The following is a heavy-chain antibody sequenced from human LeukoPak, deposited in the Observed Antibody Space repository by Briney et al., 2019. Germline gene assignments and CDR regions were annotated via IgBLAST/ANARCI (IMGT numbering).Heavy chain of an antibody. J-gene: IGHJ4*02. D-gene: IGHD3-22*01. CDR3: ASPRDDSGGYFDY. V-gene: IGHV4-39*01. CDR1: GGSISSSSYY. CDR2: IYYSGST. Sequence: PSETLSLTCTVSGGSISSSSYYWGWIRQPPGKGLEWIGSIYYSGSTYYNPSLKSRVTISVDTSKNQFSLKLSSVTAADTAVYYGASPRDDSGGYFDYWGQGTLVTVSS.